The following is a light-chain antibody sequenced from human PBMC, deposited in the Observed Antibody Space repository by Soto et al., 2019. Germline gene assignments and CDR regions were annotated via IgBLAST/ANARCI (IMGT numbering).Light chain of an antibody. V-gene: IGKV3D-20*02. Sequence: EIVWSQCPGTLSLSPGARATLSCRASQSVSSSYLAWYQQKPGQAPRLLIYGASSRATGIPDRFSGSGSGTDFTLTITSLEPEDFAVYSCQQRSDWPITCGQGTRR. CDR1: QSVSSSY. J-gene: IGKJ5*01. CDR2: GAS. CDR3: QQRSDWPIT.